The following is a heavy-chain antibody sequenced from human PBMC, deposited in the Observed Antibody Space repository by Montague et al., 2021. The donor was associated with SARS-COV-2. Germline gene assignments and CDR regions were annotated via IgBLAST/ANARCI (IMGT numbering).Heavy chain of an antibody. CDR2: IYDGGAV. Sequence: SETLSLTCTVSGGSITGYYWSWLRRSQGKGLEWIAYIYDGGAVNYNPSLGSRVTISTDTSKNQLSPKVNSVTAADTAVYYCVRDPPYGGPRGAYDIWGQGTVVTFSS. CDR3: VRDPPYGGPRGAYDI. V-gene: IGHV4-59*01. CDR1: GGSITGYY. J-gene: IGHJ3*02. D-gene: IGHD4-23*01.